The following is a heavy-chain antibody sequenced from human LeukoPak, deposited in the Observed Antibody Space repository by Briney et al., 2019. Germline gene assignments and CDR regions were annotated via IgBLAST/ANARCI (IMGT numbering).Heavy chain of an antibody. CDR2: IYYSGSF. J-gene: IGHJ3*02. CDR3: ARAPPIIAVAGSAFDI. Sequence: SETLSLTCTVSGGSISSSSYYWGWIRQPPGKGLEWIGSIYYSGSFYYNPSLKSRVTISVDTSKNQFSLKLSSVTAADTAVYYCARAPPIIAVAGSAFDIWGQGTMVTVSS. D-gene: IGHD6-19*01. CDR1: GGSISSSSYY. V-gene: IGHV4-39*07.